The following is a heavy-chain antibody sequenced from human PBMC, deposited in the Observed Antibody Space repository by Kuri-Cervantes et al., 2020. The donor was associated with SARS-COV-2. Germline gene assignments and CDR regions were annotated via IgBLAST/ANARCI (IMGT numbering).Heavy chain of an antibody. CDR2: IYYSGST. CDR3: ARARMVRGVNGAFDI. J-gene: IGHJ3*02. D-gene: IGHD3-10*01. V-gene: IGHV4-39*07. CDR1: GGSISSSSYY. Sequence: SETLSLTCTVSGGSISSSSYYWGWIRQPPGKGLEWIGSIYYSGSTYYNPSLKSRVTISVDTSKNQFSLKLSSVTAADTAVYYCARARMVRGVNGAFDIWGQETMVTVSS.